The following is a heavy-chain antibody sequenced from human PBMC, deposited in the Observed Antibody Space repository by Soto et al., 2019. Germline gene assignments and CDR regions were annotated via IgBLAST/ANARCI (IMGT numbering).Heavy chain of an antibody. CDR1: GGSISSYY. Sequence: SETLSLTCTVSGGSISSYYWSWIRQPPGKGLEWIGYIYYSGSTNYNPSLKSRITISVDTSKNQFSLKLSSVTAADTAVYYCARAKAPLYSSSWYWFDPWGQGTLVTVSS. CDR2: IYYSGST. CDR3: ARAKAPLYSSSWYWFDP. J-gene: IGHJ5*02. V-gene: IGHV4-59*08. D-gene: IGHD6-13*01.